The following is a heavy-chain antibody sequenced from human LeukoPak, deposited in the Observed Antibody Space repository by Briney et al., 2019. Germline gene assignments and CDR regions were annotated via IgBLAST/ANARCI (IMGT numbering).Heavy chain of an antibody. CDR1: GFTFSSYG. Sequence: GGSLRLSCAASGFTFSSYGMHWARQAPGKGLEWVAVIWYDGSNKYYADSVKGRFTISRDNSKNTLYLQMNSLRAEDTAVYYCARGSRATGGYYFDYWGQGTLVTVSS. J-gene: IGHJ4*02. D-gene: IGHD7-27*01. CDR2: IWYDGSNK. CDR3: ARGSRATGGYYFDY. V-gene: IGHV3-33*01.